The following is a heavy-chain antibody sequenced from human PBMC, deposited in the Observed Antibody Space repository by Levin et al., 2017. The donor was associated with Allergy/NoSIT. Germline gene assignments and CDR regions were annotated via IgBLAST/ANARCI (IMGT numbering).Heavy chain of an antibody. CDR3: ARVVPSGPVIVAGKSWFDP. CDR1: GYTFTSNA. V-gene: IGHV1-18*01. D-gene: IGHD3-10*01. Sequence: ASVKVSCKASGYTFTSNAISWVRQAPGQGLEWMGWINPYDGDTDYAQRFQGRVTLTTDISTNTAYMDLRSLTSDDTAVYFCARVVPSGPVIVAGKSWFDPWGQGTLVTVSS. CDR2: INPYDGDT. J-gene: IGHJ5*02.